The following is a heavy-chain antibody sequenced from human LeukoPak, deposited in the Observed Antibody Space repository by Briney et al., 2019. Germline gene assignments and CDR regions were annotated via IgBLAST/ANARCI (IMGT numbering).Heavy chain of an antibody. CDR3: ARHVWPAAEFNWFDP. V-gene: IGHV4-38-2*01. D-gene: IGHD2-2*01. J-gene: IGHJ5*02. CDR1: GYSISSGYY. Sequence: SETLSLTCAVSGYSISSGYYWGWIRQHPGKGLAWIGSIYHSGSTYYNPSLKSRVTISVDTSKNQFSLKLSSVPAADTAVYYCARHVWPAAEFNWFDPWGQGTLVTVSS. CDR2: IYHSGST.